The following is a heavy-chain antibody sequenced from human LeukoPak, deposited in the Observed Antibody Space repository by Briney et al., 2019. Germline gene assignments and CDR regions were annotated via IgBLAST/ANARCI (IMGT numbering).Heavy chain of an antibody. CDR1: GGSFSGYY. CDR3: ARLSRGGLLWFGGANWFDP. Sequence: SETLSLTCAVYGGSFSGYYWSWIRQPPGKGLEWIGEINHSGSTNYNPSLKSRVTISVDTSKNQFSLKLSSVTAADTAVYYCARLSRGGLLWFGGANWFDPWGQGTLVTVSS. V-gene: IGHV4-34*01. J-gene: IGHJ5*02. D-gene: IGHD3-10*01. CDR2: INHSGST.